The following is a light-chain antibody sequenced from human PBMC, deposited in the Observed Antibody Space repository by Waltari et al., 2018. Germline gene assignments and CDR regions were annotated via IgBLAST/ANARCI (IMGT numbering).Light chain of an antibody. Sequence: EIVLTQSPGTLSLSPGERATLSCSATQPIYSNYFAWYQQKPGQAPRLLTYATSSRADATPDRFSGSGSGTDFSLTITRLEPEDFAVYFCQQYGSLPSTFGQGTKVEMK. CDR2: ATS. J-gene: IGKJ2*01. V-gene: IGKV3-20*01. CDR1: QPIYSNY. CDR3: QQYGSLPST.